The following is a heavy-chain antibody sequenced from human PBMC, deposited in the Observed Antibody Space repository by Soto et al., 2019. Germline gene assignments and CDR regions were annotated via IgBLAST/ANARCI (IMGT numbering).Heavy chain of an antibody. CDR1: GGSLSSSNW. CDR2: LFYSGSN. J-gene: IGHJ4*02. Sequence: SETLSLTSAVSGGSLSSSNWWSWVRQPPGQTLEWLGELFYSGSNKYNPTLSSRVTISADQSNNVFSLRLTSVTAADTAMYDCVDHGGVPYYHDVWGQGVLVTVSS. D-gene: IGHD2-8*01. CDR3: VDHGGVPYYHDV. V-gene: IGHV4-4*02.